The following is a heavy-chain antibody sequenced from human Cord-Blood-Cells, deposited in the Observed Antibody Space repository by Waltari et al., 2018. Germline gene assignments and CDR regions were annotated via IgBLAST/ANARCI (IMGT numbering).Heavy chain of an antibody. CDR3: ARSLLLHSSGYDFDY. J-gene: IGHJ4*02. D-gene: IGHD3-22*01. CDR1: GGSISSSSYY. Sequence: QLQLQESGPGLVKPSETLSLTCTVSGGSISSSSYYWGWIRQPPGKGLEWIGSIYYSGRTYYNPALKSRVTISVATSKSQFSLKLSSVTAADTAVYYCARSLLLHSSGYDFDYWGQGTLVTVSS. CDR2: IYYSGRT. V-gene: IGHV4-39*01.